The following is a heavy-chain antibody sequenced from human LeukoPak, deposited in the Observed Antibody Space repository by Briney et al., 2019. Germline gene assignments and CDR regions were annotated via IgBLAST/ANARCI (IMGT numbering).Heavy chain of an antibody. CDR2: IKHDGSEK. Sequence: GGSLRLSCAASGFTFSSKWMSWVRQAPGKGLEWVANIKHDGSEKYYVDSVKGRFTISRDNAKNSLYLQMNSLRAEDTAVYYCARDGSGEWPIGYWGQGILVTVSS. V-gene: IGHV3-7*01. D-gene: IGHD3-10*01. CDR1: GFTFSSKW. CDR3: ARDGSGEWPIGY. J-gene: IGHJ4*02.